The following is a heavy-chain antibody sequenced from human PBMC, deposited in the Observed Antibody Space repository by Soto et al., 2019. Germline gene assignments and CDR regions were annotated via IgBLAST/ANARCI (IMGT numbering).Heavy chain of an antibody. CDR1: GFTFSSYG. Sequence: QVQLVESGGGVVQPGRSLRLSCAASGFTFSSYGTHWVRQAPGKGLEWVAVIWYDGSNKYYADSVKGRFTISRDNSKNTLYLQMNSLRAEDTAVYYCARVTGSWITPADYWGQGTLVTVSS. J-gene: IGHJ4*02. CDR3: ARVTGSWITPADY. D-gene: IGHD1-26*01. V-gene: IGHV3-33*01. CDR2: IWYDGSNK.